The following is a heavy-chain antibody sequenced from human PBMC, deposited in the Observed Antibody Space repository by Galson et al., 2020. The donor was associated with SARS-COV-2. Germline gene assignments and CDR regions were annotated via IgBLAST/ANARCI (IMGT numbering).Heavy chain of an antibody. CDR1: GYSFTSYW. J-gene: IGHJ4*02. CDR2: IYPGDSDT. V-gene: IGHV5-51*01. D-gene: IGHD6-19*01. Sequence: KIRESLQISCKGSGYSFTSYWIGWVRQMPAKALEWTGIIYPGDSDTRYSPSFQGQVTTSADKSINTAYLQWSSLKASDTAIYYCARRPGIGWYGDYWGQGTLVTVSS. CDR3: ARRPGIGWYGDY.